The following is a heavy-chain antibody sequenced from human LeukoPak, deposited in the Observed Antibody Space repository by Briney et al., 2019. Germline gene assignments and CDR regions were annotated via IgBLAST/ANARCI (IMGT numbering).Heavy chain of an antibody. V-gene: IGHV3-30*04. CDR1: GLSFNTYA. Sequence: AGGSLRLSCVDSGLSFNTYAMHWVRQAPGRGLEWVAAISYDGSYTYYRDSVRGRFTISRDNSKDTMYLQMTSLRAEDMAMYYCARVLDVWGKGTTVTVSS. CDR2: ISYDGSYT. CDR3: ARVLDV. J-gene: IGHJ6*04.